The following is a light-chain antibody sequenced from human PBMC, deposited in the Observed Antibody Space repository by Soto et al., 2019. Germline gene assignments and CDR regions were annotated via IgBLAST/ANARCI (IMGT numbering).Light chain of an antibody. Sequence: EIVLTQSPGTLSLSPGERATLSCRASQSVSSSYLAWYHQKPGQAPRLLIYGASTRASGIPDRFSGSGSGTDFPLTISRLEPEDFAVYYCQQYGSSPYTFCQGTKLEIK. V-gene: IGKV3-20*01. J-gene: IGKJ2*01. CDR2: GAS. CDR3: QQYGSSPYT. CDR1: QSVSSSY.